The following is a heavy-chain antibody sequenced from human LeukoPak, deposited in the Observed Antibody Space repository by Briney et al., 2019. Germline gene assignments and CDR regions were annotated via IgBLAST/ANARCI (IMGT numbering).Heavy chain of an antibody. CDR2: ISYDGSNK. Sequence: QSGGSLRLSCAASGFTFSSYGMHWVRQAPGKGLGWVAVISYDGSNKYYADSVKGRFTISRDNSKNTLYLQMNSLRAEDTAVYYCAKMIAAELFDYWGQGTLVTVSS. CDR1: GFTFSSYG. D-gene: IGHD6-13*01. V-gene: IGHV3-30*18. CDR3: AKMIAAELFDY. J-gene: IGHJ4*02.